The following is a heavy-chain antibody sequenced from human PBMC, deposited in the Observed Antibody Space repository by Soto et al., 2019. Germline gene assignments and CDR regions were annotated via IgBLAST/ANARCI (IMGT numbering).Heavy chain of an antibody. CDR3: AKTVSTTWAFDY. CDR2: ITGSDGNT. J-gene: IGHJ4*02. CDR1: GFTFSSYA. Sequence: PGGSLRLSCAASGFTFSSYAMSWFRQAPGKGLEWVSAITGSDGNTYYADSVKGRFTISRDNSKNTLYLQMNSLRADDTAVYCCAKTVSTTWAFDYWGQGTLVTVSS. D-gene: IGHD2-2*01. V-gene: IGHV3-23*01.